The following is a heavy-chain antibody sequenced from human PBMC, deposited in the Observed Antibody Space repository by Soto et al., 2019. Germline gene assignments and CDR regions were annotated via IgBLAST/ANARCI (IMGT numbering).Heavy chain of an antibody. V-gene: IGHV3-23*01. J-gene: IGHJ4*02. CDR1: GFTFSSYA. D-gene: IGHD6-19*01. CDR2: ISGSGGST. CDR3: ASRSSGWYFDY. Sequence: EVQLLESVGGLVQPGGSLRLSCAASGFTFSSYAMNWVRQAPGKGLEWVSVISGSGGSTYYADSVKGRFTNSRDNSKNTLYLQMNSMRAEDTAVYYCASRSSGWYFDYWGQGTLVTVSS.